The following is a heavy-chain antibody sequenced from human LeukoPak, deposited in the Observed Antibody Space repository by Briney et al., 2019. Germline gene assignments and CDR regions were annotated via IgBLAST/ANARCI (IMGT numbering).Heavy chain of an antibody. D-gene: IGHD2-8*02. CDR2: ISSDGTNK. CDR3: GTEGGARGVDTVRYEY. V-gene: IGHV3-30*03. J-gene: IGHJ1*01. CDR1: GFTFSGFG. Sequence: GTSLRLSCSASGFTFSGFGMHWVRQAPGKGLQWVAVISSDGTNKFYADSVAGRLTISRDNSKNTLYLQMTSLRPEDTAVYFCGTEGGARGVDTVRYEYWGQGTLVTVSS.